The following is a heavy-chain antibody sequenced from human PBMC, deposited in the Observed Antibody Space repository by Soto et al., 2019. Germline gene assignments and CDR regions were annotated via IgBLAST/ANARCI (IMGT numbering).Heavy chain of an antibody. CDR3: ARGPRGYSYGSDYYGMDV. D-gene: IGHD5-18*01. J-gene: IGHJ6*02. Sequence: SETLSLTCTVSGGSISSYYWSWIRQPPGKGLEWIGYIYYSGSINYNPSLKSRVTISVDTSKNQFSLKLTSVTAADTAVYYCARGPRGYSYGSDYYGMDVWGQGTTVTVSS. V-gene: IGHV4-59*12. CDR1: GGSISSYY. CDR2: IYYSGSI.